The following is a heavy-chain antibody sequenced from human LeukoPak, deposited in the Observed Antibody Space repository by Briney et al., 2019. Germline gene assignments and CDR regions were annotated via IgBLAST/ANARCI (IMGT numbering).Heavy chain of an antibody. J-gene: IGHJ3*02. D-gene: IGHD3-22*01. CDR1: GFTFVSYS. CDR3: ARDRSVYYDSGDNEDAFDI. CDR2: ISSSSSSI. V-gene: IGHV3-48*04. Sequence: GGSLRLSCAASGFTFVSYSTNWVRQAPGKGLEWVSYISSSSSSIHYADSVKGRLTISRDNARNSLYLQMNSLRAEDTAVYYCARDRSVYYDSGDNEDAFDIWGQGTMVTVSS.